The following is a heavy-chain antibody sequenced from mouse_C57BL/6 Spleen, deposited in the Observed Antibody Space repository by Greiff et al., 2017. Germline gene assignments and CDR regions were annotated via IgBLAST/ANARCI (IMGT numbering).Heavy chain of an antibody. CDR3: ARERDYLPFDY. CDR2: ISYDGSN. D-gene: IGHD2-4*01. V-gene: IGHV3-6*01. Sequence: ESGPGLVKPSQSLSLTCSVTGYSITSGYYWNWIRQFPGNKLEWMGYISYDGSNNYNPSLKNRISITRDTSKNQFFLKLNSVTTEDTATYYCARERDYLPFDYWGQGTTLTVSS. CDR1: GYSITSGYY. J-gene: IGHJ2*01.